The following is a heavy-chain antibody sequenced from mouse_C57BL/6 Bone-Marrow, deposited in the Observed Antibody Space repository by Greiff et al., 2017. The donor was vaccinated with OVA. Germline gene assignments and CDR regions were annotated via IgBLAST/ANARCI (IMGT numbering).Heavy chain of an antibody. V-gene: IGHV14-4*01. CDR1: GFNIKNTY. D-gene: IGHD2-4*01. CDR2: IDPENGDT. Sequence: EVQLQQSVAELVRPGASVKLSCTASGFNIKNTYMHWVKQRPEQGLEWIGWIDPENGDTEYASKFQGKATITADTSSNTAYLQLSSLTSEDTAVYYCLIYEDYDDAMDYWGQGTSVTVSS. J-gene: IGHJ4*01. CDR3: LIYEDYDDAMDY.